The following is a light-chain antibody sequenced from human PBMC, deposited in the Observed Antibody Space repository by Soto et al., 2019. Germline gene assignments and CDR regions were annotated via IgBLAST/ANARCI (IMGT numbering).Light chain of an antibody. V-gene: IGKV3-15*01. Sequence: EIVVTQSPATLSVSPGERATLACRASQSVSSNLAWYQQKPGQAPRLLIYGAFTRATGIPARFSGSGSGTEFTLTISSLQSEDFAVYYCQPYNNWPSITFGQGTRLEIK. J-gene: IGKJ5*01. CDR3: QPYNNWPSIT. CDR2: GAF. CDR1: QSVSSN.